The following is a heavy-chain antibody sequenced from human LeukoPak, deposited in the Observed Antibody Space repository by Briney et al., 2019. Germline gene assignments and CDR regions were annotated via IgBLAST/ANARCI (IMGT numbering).Heavy chain of an antibody. Sequence: ASVKVSCKASGGTFSSYAISWVRQAPGQGLEWMGRIIPIFGTANYAQKLQGRVTMTTDTSTSTAYMELRSLRSDDTAVYYCASRHRYSSSWDYWGQGTLVTVSS. J-gene: IGHJ4*02. D-gene: IGHD6-13*01. CDR1: GGTFSSYA. CDR3: ASRHRYSSSWDY. V-gene: IGHV1-69*05. CDR2: IIPIFGTA.